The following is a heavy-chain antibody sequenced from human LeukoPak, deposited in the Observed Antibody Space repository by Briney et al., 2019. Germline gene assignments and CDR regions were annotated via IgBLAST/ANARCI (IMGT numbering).Heavy chain of an antibody. V-gene: IGHV3-23*01. CDR2: ISGSGGNT. Sequence: GGSLRLSCAASGFTFSTYTMSWVRQAPGKGLEWVSAISGSGGNTYYADSVKGRFTISRDNSKNTLYLQMDSLRADDTAVYYCAKVAFSRTSYFDYWGQGTLVTASS. CDR1: GFTFSTYT. CDR3: AKVAFSRTSYFDY. J-gene: IGHJ4*02. D-gene: IGHD3-3*02.